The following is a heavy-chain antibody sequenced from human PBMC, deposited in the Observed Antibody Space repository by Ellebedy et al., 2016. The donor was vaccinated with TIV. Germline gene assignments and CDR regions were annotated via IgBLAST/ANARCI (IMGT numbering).Heavy chain of an antibody. D-gene: IGHD1-26*01. CDR2: FDPEDGET. CDR3: ATGATGSFRLRSNWFDP. V-gene: IGHV1-24*01. J-gene: IGHJ5*02. Sequence: ASVKVSCXVSGYTLTELSMHWVRQAPGKGLEWMGGFDPEDGETIYAQKFQGRVTMTEDTSTDTAYMELSSLRSEDTAVYYCATGATGSFRLRSNWFDPWGQGTLVTVSS. CDR1: GYTLTELS.